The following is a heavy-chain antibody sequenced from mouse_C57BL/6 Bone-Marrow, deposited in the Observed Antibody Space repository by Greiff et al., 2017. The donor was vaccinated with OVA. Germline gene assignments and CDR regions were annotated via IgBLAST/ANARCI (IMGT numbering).Heavy chain of an antibody. CDR2: INPSSGYT. CDR3: ARMPTYYYGSRYFDY. J-gene: IGHJ2*01. D-gene: IGHD1-1*01. Sequence: QVQLKESGAELARPGASVKMSCKASGYTFTSYTMHWVKQRPGQGLEWIGYINPSSGYTKYNQKFKDKATLTADKSSSTAYMQLSSLTSEDSAVYYCARMPTYYYGSRYFDYWGQGTTLTVSS. V-gene: IGHV1-4*01. CDR1: GYTFTSYT.